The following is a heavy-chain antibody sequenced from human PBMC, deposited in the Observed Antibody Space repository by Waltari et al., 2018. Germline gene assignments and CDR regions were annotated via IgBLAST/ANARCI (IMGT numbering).Heavy chain of an antibody. Sequence: QLQLQESGPGLVKPSETLSFTCTVSGGSISSSSYYWGWIRQPPGKGLEWIGSIYYSGSTYYNPSLKSRGTISVDTSKNQFSLKLSSVTAADTAVYYCARHPAMTIMLWYFDLWGRGTLVTVSS. D-gene: IGHD2-8*01. V-gene: IGHV4-39*01. CDR1: GGSISSSSYY. CDR2: IYYSGST. CDR3: ARHPAMTIMLWYFDL. J-gene: IGHJ2*01.